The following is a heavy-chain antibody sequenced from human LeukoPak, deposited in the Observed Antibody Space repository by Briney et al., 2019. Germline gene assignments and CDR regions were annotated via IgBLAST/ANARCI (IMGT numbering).Heavy chain of an antibody. J-gene: IGHJ4*02. CDR2: ISAYNGNT. V-gene: IGHV1-18*01. D-gene: IGHD3-3*01. CDR3: ARVGGVAIFGVVIVPPPTDFDY. Sequence: ASVKVSCKASDYTFTSYGISWVRQAPGQGLEWMGWISAYNGNTNYAQKLQGRVTMTTDTSTSTAYMELRSLRSDDTAVYYCARVGGVAIFGVVIVPPPTDFDYWGQGTLVTVSS. CDR1: DYTFTSYG.